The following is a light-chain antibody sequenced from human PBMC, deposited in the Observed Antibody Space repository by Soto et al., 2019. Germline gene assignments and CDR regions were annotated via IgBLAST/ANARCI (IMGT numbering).Light chain of an antibody. Sequence: EIVMTQSPATLSVSPGERATLSCRASQSTNNYLAWYQQKPGQAPRLLIDGASTRATGIPARFSGSGSGTVFTLTISSLQSEDFAVYYCQQYNNWPLTFGGGTKVEIK. J-gene: IGKJ4*01. CDR1: QSTNNY. CDR3: QQYNNWPLT. V-gene: IGKV3-15*01. CDR2: GAS.